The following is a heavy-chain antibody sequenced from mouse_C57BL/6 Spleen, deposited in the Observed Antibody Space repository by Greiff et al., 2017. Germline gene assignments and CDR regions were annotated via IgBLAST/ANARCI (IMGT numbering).Heavy chain of an antibody. CDR2: IDPEDGET. CDR1: GFNIKDYY. CDR3: ARIDYDRGDFDY. V-gene: IGHV14-2*01. Sequence: EVKLVESGAELVKPGASVKLSCTASGFNIKDYYMHWVKQRTEKGLEWIGRIDPEDGETKYAPKFPGKATITADTSSNTASLQLSSLTSDDTAVYYCARIDYDRGDFDYWGQGTTLTVSS. J-gene: IGHJ2*01. D-gene: IGHD2-4*01.